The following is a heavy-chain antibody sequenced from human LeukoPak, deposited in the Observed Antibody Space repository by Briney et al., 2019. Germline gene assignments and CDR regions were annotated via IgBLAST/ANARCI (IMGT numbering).Heavy chain of an antibody. D-gene: IGHD2-2*01. J-gene: IGHJ4*02. CDR2: IYYSGST. Sequence: SETPSLTCTVSGGSISSGGYYWSWIRQHPGKGLEWIGYIYYSGSTYYNPSLKSRVTISVDTSKNQFSLKLSSVTAADTAVYYCARGRGYQPIDYWGQGTLVTVSS. V-gene: IGHV4-31*03. CDR3: ARGRGYQPIDY. CDR1: GGSISSGGYY.